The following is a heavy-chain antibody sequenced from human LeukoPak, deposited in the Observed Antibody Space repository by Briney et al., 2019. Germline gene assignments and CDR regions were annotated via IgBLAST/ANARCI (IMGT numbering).Heavy chain of an antibody. CDR2: ISSSGANA. Sequence: GGSLTLSCAASGFTFRDAATSWVRQAPGKGLEWVSLISSSGANAYYADSVKGRFTISRDNSKNTLYLQMNNRRGEDTAEYYCAKDMELASWGQGTLVTVSS. V-gene: IGHV3-23*01. D-gene: IGHD4/OR15-4a*01. J-gene: IGHJ5*02. CDR3: AKDMELAS. CDR1: GFTFRDAA.